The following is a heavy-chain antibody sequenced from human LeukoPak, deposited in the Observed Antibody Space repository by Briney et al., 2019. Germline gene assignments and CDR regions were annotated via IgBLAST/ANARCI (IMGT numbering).Heavy chain of an antibody. J-gene: IGHJ5*02. CDR1: GGSISSYY. CDR2: IYTSGST. CDR3: ARDGFDFWRGYHISP. Sequence: PSETLSLTCTVSGGSISSYYWSWIRQPAGKGLEWIGRIYTSGSTNYNPSLKSRVTMSVDTSKNQFSLKLSSVTAADTAVYYCARDGFDFWRGYHISPWGQGTLVTVSS. D-gene: IGHD3-3*01. V-gene: IGHV4-4*07.